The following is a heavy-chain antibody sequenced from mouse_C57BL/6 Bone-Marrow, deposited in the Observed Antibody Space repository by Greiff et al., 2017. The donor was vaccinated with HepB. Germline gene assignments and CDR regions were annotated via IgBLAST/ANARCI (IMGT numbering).Heavy chain of an antibody. V-gene: IGHV6-3*01. CDR1: GFTFSNYW. D-gene: IGHD1-1*01. CDR2: IRLKSDNYAT. CDR3: TAGGSNYFDY. Sequence: EVKLQESGGGLVQPGGSMKLSCVASGFTFSNYWMNWVRQSPEKGLEWVAQIRLKSDNYATHYAESVKGRFTISRDDSKSSVYLQMNNLRAEDTGIYYCTAGGSNYFDYWGQGTTLTVSS. J-gene: IGHJ2*01.